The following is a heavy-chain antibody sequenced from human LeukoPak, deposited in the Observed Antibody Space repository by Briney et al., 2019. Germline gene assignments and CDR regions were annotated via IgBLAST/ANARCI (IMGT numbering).Heavy chain of an antibody. CDR1: GDSISSGTYS. CDR2: ISHSGST. Sequence: SLTLSLTCAVSGDSISSGTYSWTWIRQPPGKGLEWIGFISHSGSTYYNPSLKSRVTMSVDRSENQFSLRLSSVTAADTAVYYCARGLIVPSTIFDYWGQGALVTVSS. V-gene: IGHV4-30-2*01. D-gene: IGHD2-2*02. CDR3: ARGLIVPSTIFDY. J-gene: IGHJ4*02.